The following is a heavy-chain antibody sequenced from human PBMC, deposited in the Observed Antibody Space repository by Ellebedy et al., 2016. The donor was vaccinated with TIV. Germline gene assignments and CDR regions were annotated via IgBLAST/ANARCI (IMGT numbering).Heavy chain of an antibody. D-gene: IGHD4-17*01. CDR2: ADPSNGET. CDR3: ARPTVTTTYYYYAVDV. Sequence: ASVKVSCXVSGYTLNSLSMHWIRQTPGKGLEWMGGADPSNGETTYLHKFEGRLILTEDSSTDTAYMELSSLRSEDTAVYYCARPTVTTTYYYYAVDVWGQGTAVIVSS. CDR1: GYTLNSLS. V-gene: IGHV1-24*01. J-gene: IGHJ6*02.